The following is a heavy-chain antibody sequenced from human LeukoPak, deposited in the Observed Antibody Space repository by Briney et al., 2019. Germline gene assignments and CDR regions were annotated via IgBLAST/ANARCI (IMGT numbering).Heavy chain of an antibody. D-gene: IGHD3-16*01. CDR1: GGSISSYY. V-gene: IGHV4-59*01. J-gene: IGHJ6*02. CDR3: ARDLGAGLTNYCYYGMDV. Sequence: SETLSLTCTVSGGSISSYYWSWIRQPPGKGLEWIGYIYYSGSTNYNPSLKSRVTISVDTSKNQFSLKLSSVTAADTAVYYCARDLGAGLTNYCYYGMDVWGQGTTVTVSS. CDR2: IYYSGST.